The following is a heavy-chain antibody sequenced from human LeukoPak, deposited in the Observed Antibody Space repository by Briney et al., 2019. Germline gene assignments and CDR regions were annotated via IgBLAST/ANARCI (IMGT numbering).Heavy chain of an antibody. V-gene: IGHV3-30*02. CDR2: IRYDGSNK. D-gene: IGHD6-19*01. Sequence: GGSLRLSCAASGFTFSSYGMHWVRQAPGKGLEWVAFIRYDGSNKYYADSVKGRFTISRDNSKNTLYLQMNSLRAEDTAVYYCARSLYSSGWYSDYWGQGTLVTVSS. CDR3: ARSLYSSGWYSDY. CDR1: GFTFSSYG. J-gene: IGHJ4*02.